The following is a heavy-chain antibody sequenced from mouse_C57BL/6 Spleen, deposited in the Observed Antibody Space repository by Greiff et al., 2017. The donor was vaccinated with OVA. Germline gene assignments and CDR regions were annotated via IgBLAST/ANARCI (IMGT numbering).Heavy chain of an antibody. D-gene: IGHD3-3*01. J-gene: IGHJ2*01. CDR1: GYTFTSYT. CDR3: ARSGTVPFDY. V-gene: IGHV1-4*01. Sequence: QVQLQQSGAELARPGASVKMSCKASGYTFTSYTMHWVKQRPGQGLEWIGYINPSSGYTKYNQKFKDKATLTADKSSSTAYMQLSSLTSEDSAVYYRARSGTVPFDYWGQGTTLTVSS. CDR2: INPSSGYT.